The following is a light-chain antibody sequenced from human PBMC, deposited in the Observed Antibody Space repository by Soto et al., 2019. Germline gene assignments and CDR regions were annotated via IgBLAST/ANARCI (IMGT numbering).Light chain of an antibody. Sequence: QSALTQPASVSGSPGQSVTISCTGTSSDVGGYNYVSWYQQHPGKAPKLMIHDVSNRPSGVSNRFSGSKSGNTASLTISGLHAEDEADYYCSSYTSSSTRVFGTGTKLTVL. V-gene: IGLV2-14*01. J-gene: IGLJ1*01. CDR3: SSYTSSSTRV. CDR1: SSDVGGYNY. CDR2: DVS.